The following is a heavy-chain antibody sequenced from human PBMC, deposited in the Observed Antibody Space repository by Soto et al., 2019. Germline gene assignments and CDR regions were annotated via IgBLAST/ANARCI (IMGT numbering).Heavy chain of an antibody. CDR2: INPNSGGT. V-gene: IGHV1-2*04. CDR1: GYTFTSYG. J-gene: IGHJ6*02. Sequence: ASVKVSCKASGYTFTSYGISWVRQAPGQGLEWMGWINPNSGGTNHAPKFQGWVTMTRDTSISTAYMELGRLRSDDTAVYYCARADYDFWGGSSFSPLDVWGQGTTVTVSS. D-gene: IGHD3-3*01. CDR3: ARADYDFWGGSSFSPLDV.